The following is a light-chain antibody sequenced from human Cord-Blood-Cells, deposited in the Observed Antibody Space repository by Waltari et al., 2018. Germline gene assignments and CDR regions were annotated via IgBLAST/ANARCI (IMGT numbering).Light chain of an antibody. V-gene: IGLV2-11*01. CDR3: CSYAGSYTWV. J-gene: IGLJ3*02. Sequence: QPALTQPRSVSGSPGQSVTISCTGTSSDVGGYNYVSWYQQHPGNAPKLMIYDVSKRPSGVPDRFSGSKSGNTASLTISGLQAEDEADYYCCSYAGSYTWVFGGGTKLTVL. CDR1: SSDVGGYNY. CDR2: DVS.